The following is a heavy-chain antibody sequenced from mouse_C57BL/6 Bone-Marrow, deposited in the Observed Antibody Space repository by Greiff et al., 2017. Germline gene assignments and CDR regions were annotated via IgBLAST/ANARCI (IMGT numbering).Heavy chain of an antibody. CDR3: ARAPFYDYDWNYAMDY. CDR1: GYTFTSYW. Sequence: VQLQQPGAELVMPGASVKLSCKASGYTFTSYWMHWVKQRPGQGLEWIGEIDPTDSYTNYNQKFKGKSTLTVDKSSSTAYMQLSILTSEDSAVYSCARAPFYDYDWNYAMDYWGQGTSVTVSS. J-gene: IGHJ4*01. D-gene: IGHD2-4*01. CDR2: IDPTDSYT. V-gene: IGHV1-69*01.